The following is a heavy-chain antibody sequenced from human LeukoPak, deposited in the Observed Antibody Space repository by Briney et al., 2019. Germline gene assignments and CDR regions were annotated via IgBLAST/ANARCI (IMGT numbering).Heavy chain of an antibody. CDR1: GFTFSSYS. D-gene: IGHD3-9*01. CDR3: ARDSIRAFDI. Sequence: GGSLRLSCAASGFTFSSYSMNWVRQAPGKGLEWVSSISSSSSYIYYADSVKGRFTISRDNAKNSLYLQMNSLRAEDTALYYCARDSIRAFDIWGQGTRVTVSP. CDR2: ISSSSSYI. J-gene: IGHJ3*02. V-gene: IGHV3-21*04.